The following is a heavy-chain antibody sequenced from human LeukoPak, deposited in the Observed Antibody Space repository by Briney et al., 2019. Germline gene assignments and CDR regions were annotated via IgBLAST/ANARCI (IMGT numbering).Heavy chain of an antibody. Sequence: SETLSLTCAVYGGSFSGYYWSWIRQPPGKGLEWIGYVYGGGSTFYKPSLRSRVTMSMDTSKNQFSLRLNSVTAADTAIYYCAGEPAAASSLDYWGLGALVTVSS. J-gene: IGHJ4*02. CDR2: VYGGGST. V-gene: IGHV4-34*01. D-gene: IGHD2-2*01. CDR3: AGEPAAASSLDY. CDR1: GGSFSGYY.